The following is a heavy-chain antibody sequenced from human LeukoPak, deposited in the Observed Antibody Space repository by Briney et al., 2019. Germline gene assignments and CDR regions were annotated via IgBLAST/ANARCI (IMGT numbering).Heavy chain of an antibody. CDR1: GYTFTSYY. J-gene: IGHJ6*03. CDR2: INPSGGST. D-gene: IGHD3-3*01. Sequence: ASVKVSCKASGYTFTSYYMHWVRQAPGQGLEWMGIINPSGGSTSYAQKFQGRVTMTRDTSTSTVYMELSSLRSEDTAVYYCARGPNYDFWSGYSSRFYYYYYMDVWGKGTTVTVSS. CDR3: ARGPNYDFWSGYSSRFYYYYYMDV. V-gene: IGHV1-46*01.